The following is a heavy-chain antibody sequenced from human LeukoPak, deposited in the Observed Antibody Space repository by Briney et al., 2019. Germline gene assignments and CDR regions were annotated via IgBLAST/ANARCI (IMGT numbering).Heavy chain of an antibody. V-gene: IGHV4-59*01. CDR1: GGSISSYY. J-gene: IGHJ4*02. Sequence: SETLSLICTVSGGSISSYYWSWIRQPPGKGLEWIGYIYYSGSTSYNPSLKSRVTISVDTSKNQFSLKLSCVTAADTAVYYCARGQRLFDYWGQGTLVTVSS. CDR2: IYYSGST. CDR3: ARGQRLFDY. D-gene: IGHD6-25*01.